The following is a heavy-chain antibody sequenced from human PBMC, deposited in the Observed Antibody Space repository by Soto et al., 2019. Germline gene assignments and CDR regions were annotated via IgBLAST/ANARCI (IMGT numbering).Heavy chain of an antibody. D-gene: IGHD3-3*01. J-gene: IGHJ6*02. CDR1: GFTFSSFF. CDR2: ISSSSTYV. Sequence: EEHLVESGGGLVKPGGSLRLSCAASGFTFSSFFMNWVRQAPGKGLEWVSSISSSSTYVNYADSVRGRFTISRDNAKNSLYLQLNSLRAEDTAVYYCARDNSQGRVVNYYGMDVWGQGTTVTVSS. V-gene: IGHV3-21*01. CDR3: ARDNSQGRVVNYYGMDV.